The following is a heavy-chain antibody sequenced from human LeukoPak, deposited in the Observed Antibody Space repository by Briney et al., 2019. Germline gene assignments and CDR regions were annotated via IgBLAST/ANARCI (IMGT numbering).Heavy chain of an antibody. V-gene: IGHV5-51*01. J-gene: IGHJ3*01. CDR3: ARQKAGDAFDF. D-gene: IGHD6-19*01. CDR1: GYSFTSYW. Sequence: GESLKISCKGSGYSFTSYWIGWVRQMPGKGLEWMGIIYPGDSDIRYSPSFQGRVTISADKSTTTAHLQWSSLKVSDTAMYYCARQKAGDAFDFWGQGTMATVSS. CDR2: IYPGDSDI.